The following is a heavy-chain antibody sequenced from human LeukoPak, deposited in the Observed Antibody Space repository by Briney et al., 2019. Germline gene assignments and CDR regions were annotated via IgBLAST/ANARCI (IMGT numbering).Heavy chain of an antibody. CDR1: GGTFSSYA. J-gene: IGHJ5*02. CDR2: IIPIFGTA. D-gene: IGHD3-3*01. CDR3: ARGGPYITIFGVVPDSSAAGRPNWFDP. Sequence: ASVKVSCKASGGTFSSYAISWVRQAPGQGLEWTGGIIPIFGTANYAQKFQGRVTITADGSTSTAYMELSSLRSEDTAVYYCARGGPYITIFGVVPDSSAAGRPNWFDPWGQGTLVTVSS. V-gene: IGHV1-69*13.